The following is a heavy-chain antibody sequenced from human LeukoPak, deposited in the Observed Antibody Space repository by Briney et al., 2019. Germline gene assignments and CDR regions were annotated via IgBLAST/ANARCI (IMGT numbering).Heavy chain of an antibody. Sequence: GGSLRLSCAASGFTFSSYWMSWVRQAPGKGLEWVANIKQDGSEKYYVDSVKGRFTISRDNAKNTLYLGMNSLRADDTAVYYCAREGYSTGWYFFDNWGRGTRVTVSS. V-gene: IGHV3-7*01. J-gene: IGHJ4*02. CDR1: GFTFSSYW. CDR3: AREGYSTGWYFFDN. D-gene: IGHD6-13*01. CDR2: IKQDGSEK.